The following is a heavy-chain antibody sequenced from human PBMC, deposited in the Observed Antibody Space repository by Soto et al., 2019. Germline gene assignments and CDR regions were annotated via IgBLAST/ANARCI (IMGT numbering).Heavy chain of an antibody. Sequence: GGSLRLSCAASGFTFSAYAFHWVRQAPGKGLEWLSVISYDGRETHYADSVEGRFIISRDSSKKTAYLQMNSLRGDDTAVYFCATDPVAVAGSFIDSWGQGTLVTVSS. CDR2: ISYDGRET. J-gene: IGHJ5*01. CDR1: GFTFSAYA. D-gene: IGHD6-19*01. CDR3: ATDPVAVAGSFIDS. V-gene: IGHV3-30-3*01.